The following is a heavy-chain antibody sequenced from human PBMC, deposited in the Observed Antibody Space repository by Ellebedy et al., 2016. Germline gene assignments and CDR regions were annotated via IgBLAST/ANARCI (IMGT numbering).Heavy chain of an antibody. CDR3: ARSLAVVLMVYDS. D-gene: IGHD2-8*01. CDR1: GDTIGSSRYY. J-gene: IGHJ4*02. V-gene: IGHV4-39*01. Sequence: SETLSLTXSVSGDTIGSSRYYWGWIRQPPGKGLEWIGSIYYTGSPYYNPSLRSRVTISVETSKNQLSLKLTSVTATDTAVYYCARSLAVVLMVYDSWGQGTLVTVSS. CDR2: IYYTGSP.